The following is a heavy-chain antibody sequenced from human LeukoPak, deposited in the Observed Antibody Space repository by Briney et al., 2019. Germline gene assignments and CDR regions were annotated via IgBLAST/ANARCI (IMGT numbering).Heavy chain of an antibody. CDR3: ARDGDSSSLGYFDY. CDR1: GYTFTGYY. V-gene: IGHV1-2*02. D-gene: IGHD6-6*01. Sequence: GASVKVSCKASGYTFTGYYMHWVRQAPGQGLEWMGWNNPNSGGTNYAQKFQGRVTMTRDTSISTAYMELSRLRSDDTAVYYCARDGDSSSLGYFDYWGQGTLVTVSS. CDR2: NNPNSGGT. J-gene: IGHJ4*02.